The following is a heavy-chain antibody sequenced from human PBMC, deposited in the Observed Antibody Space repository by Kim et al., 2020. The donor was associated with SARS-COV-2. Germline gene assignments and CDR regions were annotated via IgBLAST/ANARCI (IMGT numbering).Heavy chain of an antibody. Sequence: TNDAQKFQGRVTMTRETSISTAYMELSRLRSDDTAVYYCARARTNWYFDLWGRGTLVTVSS. V-gene: IGHV1-2*02. D-gene: IGHD1-7*01. CDR2: T. CDR3: ARARTNWYFDL. J-gene: IGHJ2*01.